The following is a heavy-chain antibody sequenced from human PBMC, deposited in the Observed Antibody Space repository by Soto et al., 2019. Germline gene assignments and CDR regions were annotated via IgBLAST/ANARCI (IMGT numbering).Heavy chain of an antibody. CDR3: ARVTMKAGNWFDP. CDR2: INPNSRGT. J-gene: IGHJ5*02. D-gene: IGHD1-1*01. V-gene: IGHV1-2*02. Sequence: ASVKVSCKASGYTFTDYFIHWVRQAPGQGFEWMGWINPNSRGTNYAQKFQGRVTMTRDTSNSTAYMELRGLTSDDTAVYYCARVTMKAGNWFDPWGQGTLVTVSS. CDR1: GYTFTDYF.